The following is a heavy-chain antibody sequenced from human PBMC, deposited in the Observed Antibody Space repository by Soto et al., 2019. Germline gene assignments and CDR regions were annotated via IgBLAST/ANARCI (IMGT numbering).Heavy chain of an antibody. CDR1: GGSISSYY. CDR2: IYYSGST. V-gene: IGHV4-59*01. Sequence: QVQLQESGPGLVKPSETLSLTCTVSGGSISSYYWSWIRQPPGKGLEWIGYIYYSGSTNYNPSLKSRVTISVDTSKNQFSLKLSSVTAEDTAVYYCARHRNYYGMDVWGQGTTVTVSS. CDR3: ARHRNYYGMDV. J-gene: IGHJ6*02.